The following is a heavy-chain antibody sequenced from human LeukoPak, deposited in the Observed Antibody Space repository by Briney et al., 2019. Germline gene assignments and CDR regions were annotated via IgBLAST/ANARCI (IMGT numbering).Heavy chain of an antibody. CDR2: INPNSGGT. Sequence: GASVKVSCKASGYTFTNYYMHWVRQAPGQGLEWMGWINPNSGGTNYAQKFQGRVTMTRDTSISTAYMELRSLKSDDTAVYYCARDIGLVRGIIMAHWGQGTQVTVSS. V-gene: IGHV1-2*02. CDR1: GYTFTNYY. CDR3: ARDIGLVRGIIMAH. J-gene: IGHJ4*02. D-gene: IGHD3-10*01.